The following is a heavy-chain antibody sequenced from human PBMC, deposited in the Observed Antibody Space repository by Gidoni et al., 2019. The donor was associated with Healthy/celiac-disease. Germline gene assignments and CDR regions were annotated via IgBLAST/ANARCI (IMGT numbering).Heavy chain of an antibody. V-gene: IGHV3-48*02. Sequence: EVQLVESGGGLVQPGGSLRLSCAASGFTFSSYSMNWVRQAPGKGLEWVSYISSSSSTIYYADSLKGRFTISRYNAKTSLYLQMNSLRDEDTAVYSCARDRIVGATGVDYWGQGTLVTVSS. J-gene: IGHJ4*02. D-gene: IGHD1-26*01. CDR2: ISSSSSTI. CDR1: GFTFSSYS. CDR3: ARDRIVGATGVDY.